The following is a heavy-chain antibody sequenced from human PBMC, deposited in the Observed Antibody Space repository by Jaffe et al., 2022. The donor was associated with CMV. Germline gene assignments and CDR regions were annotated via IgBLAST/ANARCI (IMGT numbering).Heavy chain of an antibody. D-gene: IGHD7-27*01. J-gene: IGHJ6*02. Sequence: QVQLRESGPGLVKPSQTLSLTCTVSGDSISSGTYYWNWIRQRPGKGLEWIGNIYHSGSTHYNPSLKSRTNISIDPSKNQISLNLNSVTATDTAVYYCAREYEDHLTYLYGLDVWGQGTTVTVSS. CDR2: IYHSGST. CDR3: AREYEDHLTYLYGLDV. V-gene: IGHV4-31*03. CDR1: GDSISSGTYY.